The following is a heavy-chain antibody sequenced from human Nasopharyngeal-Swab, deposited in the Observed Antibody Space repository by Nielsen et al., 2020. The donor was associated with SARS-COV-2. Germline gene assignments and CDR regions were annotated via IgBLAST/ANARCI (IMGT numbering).Heavy chain of an antibody. D-gene: IGHD1-26*01. CDR2: IWYDGSNK. CDR3: ARDRGTYNGSYYYYYYGMDV. CDR1: GFTFSSYG. Sequence: GEPLKISCAASGFTFSSYGMHWVRQAPGKGLEWVAVIWYDGSNKYYADSVKGRFTISRDNSKNTLYLQMNSLRAEDTAVYYCARDRGTYNGSYYYYYYGMDVWGQGTTVTVSS. J-gene: IGHJ6*02. V-gene: IGHV3-33*01.